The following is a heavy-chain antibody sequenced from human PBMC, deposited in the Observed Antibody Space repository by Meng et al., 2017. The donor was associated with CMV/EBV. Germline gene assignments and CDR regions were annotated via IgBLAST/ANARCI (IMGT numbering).Heavy chain of an antibody. J-gene: IGHJ5*02. V-gene: IGHV1-18*01. CDR2: ISAYNGNT. CDR1: GYTFTSYG. CDR3: AWEGWEYYKQWLVGGNWFDP. D-gene: IGHD6-19*01. Sequence: ASVKVSCKASGYTFTSYGISWVRQAPGQGLEWMGWISAYNGNTNYAQKLQGRVTMTTDTSTSTAHMELRSLRSDDTAVYYCAWEGWEYYKQWLVGGNWFDPWGQGTLVTVSS.